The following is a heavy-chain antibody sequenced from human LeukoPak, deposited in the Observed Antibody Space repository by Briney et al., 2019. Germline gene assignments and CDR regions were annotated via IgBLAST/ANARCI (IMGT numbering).Heavy chain of an antibody. J-gene: IGHJ4*02. CDR3: ATWIYDPLTGYPSFHH. CDR2: LYSSGTT. D-gene: IGHD3-9*01. Sequence: GGSLRLSCAASGFSVNSDYMTWVRQAPVKGLDWVSVLYSSGTTFYADSVRGRFTISRDSSKDTLYLQMNSLRAEDTAVYYCATWIYDPLTGYPSFHHWGQGTLVTVSS. CDR1: GFSVNSDY. V-gene: IGHV3-66*01.